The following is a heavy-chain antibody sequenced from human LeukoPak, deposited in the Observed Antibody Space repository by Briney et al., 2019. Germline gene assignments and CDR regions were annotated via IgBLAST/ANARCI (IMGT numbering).Heavy chain of an antibody. CDR3: ARYYSGWYYFDY. D-gene: IGHD6-19*01. CDR2: IIPIFGTA. V-gene: IGHV1-69*13. CDR1: GGTFSSYA. Sequence: WASVKVSCKASGGTFSSYAISWVRQAPGQGLEWMGGIIPIFGTANYAQKFQGRVTITAGESTSTAYMELSSLRSEDTAVYYCARYYSGWYYFDYWGQGTLVTVSS. J-gene: IGHJ4*02.